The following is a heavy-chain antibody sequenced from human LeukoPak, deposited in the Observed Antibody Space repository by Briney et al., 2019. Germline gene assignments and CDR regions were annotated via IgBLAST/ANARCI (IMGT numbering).Heavy chain of an antibody. J-gene: IGHJ4*02. Sequence: GASVTVSCKASGYTFTSYYMHWVRQAPGQGLEWMGIINPSGGSTSYAQKFQGRVTMTRDTSTSTVYMELSSLRSEDTAVYYCARDHEYSSSWYRGGGYFDYWGQGTLVTVSS. CDR2: INPSGGST. CDR1: GYTFTSYY. V-gene: IGHV1-46*01. D-gene: IGHD6-13*01. CDR3: ARDHEYSSSWYRGGGYFDY.